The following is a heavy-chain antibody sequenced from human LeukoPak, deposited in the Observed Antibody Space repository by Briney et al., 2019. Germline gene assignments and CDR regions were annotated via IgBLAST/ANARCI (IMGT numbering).Heavy chain of an antibody. Sequence: AGGSLRLSRAAPGFTHSSYAMSRGRPAPGEGLEWVSAISGSGGSTYYADSVKGRFTISRDNSKNTLYLQMNSLRAEDTAVYYCAKDYDSSGYYIDWGQGTLVTVSS. J-gene: IGHJ4*02. CDR3: AKDYDSSGYYID. D-gene: IGHD3-22*01. CDR1: GFTHSSYA. V-gene: IGHV3-23*01. CDR2: ISGSGGST.